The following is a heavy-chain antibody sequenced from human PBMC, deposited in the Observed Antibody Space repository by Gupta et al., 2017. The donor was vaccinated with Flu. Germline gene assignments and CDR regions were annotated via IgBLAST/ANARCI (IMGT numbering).Heavy chain of an antibody. D-gene: IGHD2-2*01. V-gene: IGHV3-30*03. J-gene: IGHJ6*03. CDR3: ARDGGEFCSSTSCPRYYYMDV. CDR2: ISYDGGNE. CDR1: GLTFSSNA. Sequence: QAQLLESGGGVVQPGRSLRLSCAASGLTFSSNAMHWVRQAPGKGLEWVAVISYDGGNEYYADPVKGRFTISRVNSKNTLYLQMSSLRPEDTATYYCARDGGEFCSSTSCPRYYYMDVWGKGTSVTVSS.